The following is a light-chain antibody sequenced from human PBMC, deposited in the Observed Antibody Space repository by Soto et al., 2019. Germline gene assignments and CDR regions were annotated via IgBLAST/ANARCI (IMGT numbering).Light chain of an antibody. V-gene: IGLV7-46*01. CDR1: TGVVTSGHH. J-gene: IGLJ3*02. CDR3: LLFYSGGGV. CDR2: DTT. Sequence: QAVVTQEPSLTVSPGGTVTLTCGSSTGVVTSGHHLYWFQQKSGQAPRTLIYDTTNKQSWTPARFSGSLFGGKAALTLSGAQPEDEAEYYCLLFYSGGGVFGGGTKVTVL.